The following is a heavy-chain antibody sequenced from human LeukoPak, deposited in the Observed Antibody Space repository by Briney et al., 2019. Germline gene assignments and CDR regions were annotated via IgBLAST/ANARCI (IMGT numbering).Heavy chain of an antibody. CDR3: ARAYHYDSSGYYDY. CDR1: GNSISSYY. D-gene: IGHD3-22*01. J-gene: IGHJ4*02. CDR2: IYYSGST. V-gene: IGHV4-59*01. Sequence: SETLSLTCNVFGNSISSYYWSWIRQPPGKGLEWIGYIYYSGSTNYNPSLKSRVTISVDTSKKQFSLKPSSVTAADTAVYYCARAYHYDSSGYYDYWGQGTLVTVSS.